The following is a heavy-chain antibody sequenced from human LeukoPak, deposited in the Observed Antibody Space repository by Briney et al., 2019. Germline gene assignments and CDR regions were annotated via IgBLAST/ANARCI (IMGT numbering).Heavy chain of an antibody. CDR3: AKDLSLSWFGELVVPLYYYYGMDV. J-gene: IGHJ6*02. D-gene: IGHD3-10*01. Sequence: GGSLRLSCAASGFTFSSYAMSWVRQAPGKGLEWVSPGKGLEWVSGISGSGGSTYYADSVKGRFTISRDNSKNTLYLQMNSLRAEDTAVYYCAKDLSLSWFGELVVPLYYYYGMDVWGQGTTVTVSS. CDR1: GFTFSSYA. V-gene: IGHV3-23*01. CDR2: ISGSGGST.